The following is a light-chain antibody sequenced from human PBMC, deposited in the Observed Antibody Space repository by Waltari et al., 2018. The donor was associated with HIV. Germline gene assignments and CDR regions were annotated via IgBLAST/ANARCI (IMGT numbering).Light chain of an antibody. V-gene: IGLV2-14*01. CDR1: SNEVGGYNY. CDR3: TSYASSSSLL. Sequence: QSPLPHPATVSGSPGQSLTIYSTGGSNEVGGYNYVSWYQPPPGQAPQLIIYEFRNRPSGVSNRFSGYKSGNTASLTISGLQAEDEADYYCTSYASSSSLLFGGGTKLTVL. CDR2: EFR. J-gene: IGLJ2*01.